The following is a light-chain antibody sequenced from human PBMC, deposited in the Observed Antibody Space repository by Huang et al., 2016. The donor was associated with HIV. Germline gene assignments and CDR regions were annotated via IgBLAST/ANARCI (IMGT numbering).Light chain of an antibody. CDR2: AAS. V-gene: IGKV1-9*01. J-gene: IGKJ5*01. CDR1: QDIGTS. CDR3: QQLHSYPIT. Sequence: HLTQSPPSLSASVGDSVFIPCRASQDIGTSLACYQQRTGRAPKLLISAASSLQTGFPSRFSGDSAGTFFTLFITDLQPEDFATYYCQQLHSYPITFGQGTRLDIK.